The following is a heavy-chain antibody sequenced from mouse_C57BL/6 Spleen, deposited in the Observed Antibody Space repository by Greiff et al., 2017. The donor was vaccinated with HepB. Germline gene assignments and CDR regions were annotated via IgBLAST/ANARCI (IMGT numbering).Heavy chain of an antibody. V-gene: IGHV14-2*01. J-gene: IGHJ1*03. D-gene: IGHD2-4*01. CDR3: ASFYYDYGEGYFDV. CDR2: IDPEDGET. CDR1: GFNIKDYY. Sequence: EVQLQQSGAELVKPGASVKLSCTASGFNIKDYYMHWVKQRTEQGLEWIGRIDPEDGETKYAPKFQGKATITADTSSNTAYLPLSSLTSEDTAVYYCASFYYDYGEGYFDVWGTGTTVTVSS.